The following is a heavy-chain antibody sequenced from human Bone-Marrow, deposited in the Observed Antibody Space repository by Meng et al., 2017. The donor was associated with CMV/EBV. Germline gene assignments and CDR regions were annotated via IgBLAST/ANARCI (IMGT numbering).Heavy chain of an antibody. CDR2: IYYSGST. J-gene: IGHJ6*02. Sequence: SETLSLTCSVSGGSISSYYWSWIRQPPGKGLEWIGYIYYSGSTNYNPSLKSRVTISVDRSKNQFSLKLASVTAADTALYYCARGVTIFGLGYGMDVWGQGTTFTVSS. CDR3: ARGVTIFGLGYGMDV. D-gene: IGHD3/OR15-3a*01. CDR1: GGSISSYY. V-gene: IGHV4-59*01.